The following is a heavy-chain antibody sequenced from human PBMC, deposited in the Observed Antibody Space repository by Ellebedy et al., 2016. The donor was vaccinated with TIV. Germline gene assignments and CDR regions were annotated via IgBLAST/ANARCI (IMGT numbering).Heavy chain of an antibody. CDR2: ISWNSGAI. J-gene: IGHJ4*02. V-gene: IGHV3-9*01. D-gene: IGHD3-22*01. Sequence: SLRLSXAASGFTFEDYAMHWVRQPPGKGLEWVSIISWNSGAIYYADSVKGRFTISRDNAQKSLFLQMNSLKPEDTALYFCARDHYYDNSGYHYFDYWGQGTLVTVSS. CDR1: GFTFEDYA. CDR3: ARDHYYDNSGYHYFDY.